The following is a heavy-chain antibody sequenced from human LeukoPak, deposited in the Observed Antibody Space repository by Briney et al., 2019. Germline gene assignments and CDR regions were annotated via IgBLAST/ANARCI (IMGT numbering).Heavy chain of an antibody. CDR1: GLTVSSSY. J-gene: IGHJ3*02. CDR3: ARNILFAFDI. CDR2: YNDGST. Sequence: GGSRRLSCAASGLTVSSSYMSWVRQAPGKGLEWVSIYNDGSTYYADSMKGRFTISRDNSKNTLYLQVNSLRAEDTAMYYCARNILFAFDIWGQGTMVTVSS. V-gene: IGHV3-53*01.